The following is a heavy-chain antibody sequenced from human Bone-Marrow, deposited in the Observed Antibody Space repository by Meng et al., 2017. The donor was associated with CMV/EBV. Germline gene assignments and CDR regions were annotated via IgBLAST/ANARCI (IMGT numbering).Heavy chain of an antibody. CDR2: ISWNSGSI. Sequence: SLKISCAASGFTFSSYAMHWVRQAPGKGLEWVSGISWNSGSIGYADSVKGRFTISRDNAKNSLYLQMNSLRAEDTALYYCAKDFFSADIVVVPAAMFPSYFDYWGQGTLVTVSS. CDR1: GFTFSSYA. D-gene: IGHD2-2*01. CDR3: AKDFFSADIVVVPAAMFPSYFDY. V-gene: IGHV3-9*01. J-gene: IGHJ4*02.